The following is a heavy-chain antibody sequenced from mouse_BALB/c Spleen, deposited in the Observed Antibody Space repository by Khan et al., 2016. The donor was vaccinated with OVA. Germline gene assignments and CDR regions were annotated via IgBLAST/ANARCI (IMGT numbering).Heavy chain of an antibody. J-gene: IGHJ3*01. CDR2: IDPSTGYT. D-gene: IGHD1-1*02. CDR3: ARSGLYGWFAY. V-gene: IGHV1-7*01. CDR1: GYTFTTYW. Sequence: QVQLQESGAELAKPGASVNMSCKASGYTFTTYWMHWVKQRPGQGLEWIGYIDPSTGYTEYNQKFKGKATLTTDKSSSTAYMQLSSLTSEDSAVYYCARSGLYGWFAYWGQGTLVTVSA.